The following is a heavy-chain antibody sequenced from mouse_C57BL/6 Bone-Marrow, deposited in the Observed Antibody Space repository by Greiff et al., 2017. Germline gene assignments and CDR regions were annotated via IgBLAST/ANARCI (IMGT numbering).Heavy chain of an antibody. D-gene: IGHD2-1*01. J-gene: IGHJ4*01. V-gene: IGHV2-5*01. CDR3: AKNSDGNYNYAMDY. CDR1: GFSLTSYG. CDR2: IWRGGST. Sequence: VQLKESGPGLVQPSQSLSITCTVSGFSLTSYGVHWVRQSPGKGLEWLGVIWRGGSTDYNAAFMSRLSITKDNSKSQVFFKMNSLQADDTAIYYCAKNSDGNYNYAMDYWGQGTSVTVSS.